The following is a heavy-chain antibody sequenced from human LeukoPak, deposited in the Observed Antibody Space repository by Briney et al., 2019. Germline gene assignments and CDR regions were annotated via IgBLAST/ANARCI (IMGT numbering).Heavy chain of an antibody. Sequence: SETLSLTCTVSGGSISSSSYYWGWIRQPPGKGLEWIGSIYYSGSTYYNPSLKSRVTISVDTSKNQFSLKLSSVTAADTAVYYCARPHSSGWITFDYWGQGTLVTVSS. CDR2: IYYSGST. CDR1: GGSISSSSYY. D-gene: IGHD6-19*01. CDR3: ARPHSSGWITFDY. J-gene: IGHJ4*02. V-gene: IGHV4-39*01.